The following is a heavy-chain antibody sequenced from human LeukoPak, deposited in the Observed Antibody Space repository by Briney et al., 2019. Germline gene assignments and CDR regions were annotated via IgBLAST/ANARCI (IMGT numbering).Heavy chain of an antibody. Sequence: AVTVTLKCSGGTFSSYAISWVRQPPGQGLDWVGGIITIFGTANNAYKFHGRVMITTDEYTSTAYLELSSLRSKDTAVYYCAGGYDFLGNDYWGQGTLVTVSS. J-gene: IGHJ4*02. CDR3: AGGYDFLGNDY. V-gene: IGHV1-69*05. D-gene: IGHD5-12*01. CDR1: GGTFSSYA. CDR2: IITIFGTA.